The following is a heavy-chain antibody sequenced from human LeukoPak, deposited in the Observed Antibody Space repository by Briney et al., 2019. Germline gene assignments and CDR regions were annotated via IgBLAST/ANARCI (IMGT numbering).Heavy chain of an antibody. V-gene: IGHV4-34*01. CDR1: GGSFGGYY. Sequence: SETLSLTCAVYGGSFGGYYWSWIRQPPGKGLEWIGEINHSGSTNYNPSLKSRVTISVDTSKNQFSLKLSSVTAADTAVYYCARASRDYVWGSYPRRFSSFDYWGQGTLVTVSS. J-gene: IGHJ4*02. CDR2: INHSGST. CDR3: ARASRDYVWGSYPRRFSSFDY. D-gene: IGHD3-16*02.